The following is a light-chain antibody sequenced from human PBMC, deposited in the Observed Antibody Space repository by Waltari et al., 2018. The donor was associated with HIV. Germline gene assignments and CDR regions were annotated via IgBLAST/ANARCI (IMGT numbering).Light chain of an antibody. CDR1: SSDVGVYNY. CDR2: DVN. J-gene: IGLJ1*01. CDR3: CSYAGSYTYV. V-gene: IGLV2-11*01. Sequence: QSALTQPRSVPGSPGQSVTLSCTGTSSDVGVYNYVSWYQQHPGKAPNLMIYDVNKRPSGVPDRFSGSKSGNTASLTISGLQAEDEADYYCCSYAGSYTYVFGTGTKVTVL.